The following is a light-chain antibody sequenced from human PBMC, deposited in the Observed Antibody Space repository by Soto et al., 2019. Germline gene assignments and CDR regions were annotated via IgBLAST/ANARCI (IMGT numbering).Light chain of an antibody. Sequence: EIVLTQSPATLSLSPGERATLSCRASENVYSYLAWYRQAPGQPPSILIYDASNRAAGVPARFSGSGSGTDFTLTISSLEPEDFAVYYCQQRSDWPRTFGQGTKVDIK. J-gene: IGKJ1*01. CDR2: DAS. CDR3: QQRSDWPRT. V-gene: IGKV3-11*01. CDR1: ENVYSY.